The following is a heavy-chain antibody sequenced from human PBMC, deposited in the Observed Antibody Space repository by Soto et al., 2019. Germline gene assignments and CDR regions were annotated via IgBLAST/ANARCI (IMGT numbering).Heavy chain of an antibody. CDR1: GFTFNSYS. Sequence: EVQLVESGGGLVQPGGSLRLSCAASGFTFNSYSMTWVRQAPGKGLEWLSFISSTSGTIYYADSVKGRFTIFRDNAKNSLYLQMNSLRDEDTAVYYCARLSVRYCSGGSCSQLDYWGQGTLVTVSS. CDR3: ARLSVRYCSGGSCSQLDY. D-gene: IGHD2-15*01. CDR2: ISSTSGTI. V-gene: IGHV3-48*02. J-gene: IGHJ4*02.